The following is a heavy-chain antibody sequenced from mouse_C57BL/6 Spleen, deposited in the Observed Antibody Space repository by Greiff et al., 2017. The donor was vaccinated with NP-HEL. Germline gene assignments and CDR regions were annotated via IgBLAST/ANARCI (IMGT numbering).Heavy chain of an antibody. J-gene: IGHJ4*01. CDR3: AREGVITTVGPLYYYAMDY. D-gene: IGHD1-1*01. V-gene: IGHV5-4*01. Sequence: EVQGVESGGGLVKPGGSLKLSCAASGFTFSSYAMSWVRQTPEKRLEWVATISDGGSYTYYPDNVKGRFTISRDNAKNNLYLQMSHLKSEDTAMYYCAREGVITTVGPLYYYAMDYWGQGTSVTVSS. CDR1: GFTFSSYA. CDR2: ISDGGSYT.